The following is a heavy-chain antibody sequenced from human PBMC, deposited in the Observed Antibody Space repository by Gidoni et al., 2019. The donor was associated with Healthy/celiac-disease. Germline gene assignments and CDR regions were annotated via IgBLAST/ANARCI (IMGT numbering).Heavy chain of an antibody. CDR1: GFTFAAYT. V-gene: IGHV3-43*01. J-gene: IGHJ6*02. Sequence: EVQLVESGGVVVQPGGSLRLSCAASGFTFAAYTMHWVRQAPGKGLEWVSLISWDGGSTYYADSVKGRFTISRDNSKNSLYLQMNSLRTEDTALYYCAKERGVWFGELEVGMDVWGQGTTVTVSS. D-gene: IGHD3-10*01. CDR2: ISWDGGST. CDR3: AKERGVWFGELEVGMDV.